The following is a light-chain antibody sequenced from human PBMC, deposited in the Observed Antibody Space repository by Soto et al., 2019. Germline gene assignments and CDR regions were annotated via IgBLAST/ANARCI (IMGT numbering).Light chain of an antibody. CDR3: QQRSDWPPIT. CDR2: DAS. CDR1: QSVRSH. V-gene: IGKV3-11*01. J-gene: IGKJ5*01. Sequence: DTVLTQSPATLSLSPGETATLSCRASQSVRSHLAWYQQRPGQPPRLLIYDASYRATGVPLRFSGSVSGTEFTLTISSLESGDSAIYYCQQRSDWPPITFGQGTRLEIK.